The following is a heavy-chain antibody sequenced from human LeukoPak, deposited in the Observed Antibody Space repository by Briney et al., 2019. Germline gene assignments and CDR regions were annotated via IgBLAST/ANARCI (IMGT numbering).Heavy chain of an antibody. CDR2: FNPEDGET. V-gene: IGHV1-24*01. CDR3: ARALVVAATPGYWFDH. J-gene: IGHJ5*02. CDR1: GYTLTELS. D-gene: IGHD2-15*01. Sequence: ASVKVSCKVSGYTLTELSMHWVRQAPGKGLEWMGGFNPEDGETIYAQKFQGRVTMTEDTSTDTAYMELSSLRSEDTAVYYCARALVVAATPGYWFDHWGQGTLVTVSS.